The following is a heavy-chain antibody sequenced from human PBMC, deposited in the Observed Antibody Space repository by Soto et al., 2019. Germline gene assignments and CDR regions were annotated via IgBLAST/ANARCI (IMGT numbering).Heavy chain of an antibody. V-gene: IGHV3-48*01. CDR2: INRGSTVI. CDR3: LNGDYY. D-gene: IGHD3-16*01. Sequence: GGSLRLSCAASGFTFSSYSMNWVRQAPGKGLEWVSSINRGSTVIYYADSAKGRFTISRDNARNSLSLQMNSLRAEDTAVYYCLNGDYYVGPGTLVTVSS. J-gene: IGHJ4*02. CDR1: GFTFSSYS.